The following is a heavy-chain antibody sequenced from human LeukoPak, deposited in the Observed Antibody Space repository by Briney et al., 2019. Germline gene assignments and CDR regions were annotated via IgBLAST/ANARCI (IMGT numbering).Heavy chain of an antibody. CDR2: INAGNGNT. V-gene: IGHV1-3*01. CDR1: GYTFTSYA. D-gene: IGHD2-2*01. CDR3: ARGYQLLLGSIDY. J-gene: IGHJ4*02. Sequence: ASVKVSCKASGYTFTSYAMHWVRQAPGQRLEWMGWINAGNGNTKYSQKFRGRVTITRDTSASTAYMELSSLRSEDTAVYYCARGYQLLLGSIDYWGQGTLVTVSS.